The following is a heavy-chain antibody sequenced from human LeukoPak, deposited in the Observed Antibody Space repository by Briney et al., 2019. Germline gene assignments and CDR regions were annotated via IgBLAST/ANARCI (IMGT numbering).Heavy chain of an antibody. J-gene: IGHJ6*03. CDR3: ARGEYSYGPLDYYYYMDV. Sequence: GGSLRLSCAAPGLMFSSYEMNWVRQAPGKGLEWVSSISSSSSYIYYADSVKGRFTISRDNAKNSLYLQMNSLRAEDTAVYYCARGEYSYGPLDYYYYMDVWGKGTTVTVSS. CDR1: GLMFSSYE. V-gene: IGHV3-21*01. D-gene: IGHD5-18*01. CDR2: ISSSSSYI.